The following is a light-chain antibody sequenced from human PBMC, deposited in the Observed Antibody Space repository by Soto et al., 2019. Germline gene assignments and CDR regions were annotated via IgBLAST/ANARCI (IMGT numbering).Light chain of an antibody. V-gene: IGLV1-44*01. CDR1: NSNIGSNT. J-gene: IGLJ2*01. Sequence: QSVLTQPPSASGTPGQRVTISCSGSNSNIGSNTVNWYQQLPGTAPKLLIYSNNQRPSGVSDRFSGSKSGTSASLAISGLQSEDEADYYCAAWDDSVNGLVFGGGTKLTVL. CDR2: SNN. CDR3: AAWDDSVNGLV.